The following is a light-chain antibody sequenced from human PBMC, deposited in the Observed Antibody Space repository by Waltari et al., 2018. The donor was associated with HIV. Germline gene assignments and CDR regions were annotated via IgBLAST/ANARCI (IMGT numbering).Light chain of an antibody. J-gene: IGLJ3*02. CDR3: GTWDSSVGAAV. Sequence: TQPPLVSPAPAQEAPISTSGSRSNIGIGFGFWYHHLPGAAPRLLIYDNTQRPSWISDRFSGAKSGTSATLGISGLQTGDEADYYCGTWDSSVGAAVFGGGTRLTVL. CDR1: RSNIGIGF. CDR2: DNT. V-gene: IGLV1-51*01.